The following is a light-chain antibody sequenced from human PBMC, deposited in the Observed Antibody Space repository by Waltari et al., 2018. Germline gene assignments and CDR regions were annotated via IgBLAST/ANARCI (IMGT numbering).Light chain of an antibody. CDR1: QSVGRY. J-gene: IGKJ1*01. CDR2: GAS. CDR3: QNHERLPAM. Sequence: EIVLTHSPGTLSLSPGERATLSCRASQSVGRYLAWYQQKPGQAPRLLIYGASSRATGIPDRFSGSGSGTDFSLTISRLEPEDFAVYYCQNHERLPAMFGQGTKVEIK. V-gene: IGKV3-20*01.